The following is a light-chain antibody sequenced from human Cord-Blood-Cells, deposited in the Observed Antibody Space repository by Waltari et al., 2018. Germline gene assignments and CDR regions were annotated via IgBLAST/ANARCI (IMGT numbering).Light chain of an antibody. CDR2: DVS. CDR1: SSDVGGYNY. Sequence: QSALAQPASVPGSPGQSITISCLGTSSDVGGYNYVPWYQPHPGKAPKLMIYDVSNRPAGVSKRFAGSKSGNTASLTISGLQAEDEADYYCSSYTSSSTLVFGGGTKLTVL. CDR3: SSYTSSSTLV. V-gene: IGLV2-14*01. J-gene: IGLJ2*01.